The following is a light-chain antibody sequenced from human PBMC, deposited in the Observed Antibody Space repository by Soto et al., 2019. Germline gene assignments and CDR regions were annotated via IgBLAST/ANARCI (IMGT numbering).Light chain of an antibody. CDR3: SSFTSSTTLV. J-gene: IGLJ2*01. CDR1: SRDVGLYNY. Sequence: QSALTQPRSVSGSPGQSVTISCTGSSRDVGLYNYVSWYQQHPGKAPKLMIYDVSKRPSGVPDRFSGSKSGNTASLTISGLQAEDEAHYYCSSFTSSTTLVFGGGTKLTVL. V-gene: IGLV2-11*01. CDR2: DVS.